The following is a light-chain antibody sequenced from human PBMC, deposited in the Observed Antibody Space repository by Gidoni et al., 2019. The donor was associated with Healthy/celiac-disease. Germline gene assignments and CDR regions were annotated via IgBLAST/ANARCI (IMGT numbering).Light chain of an antibody. Sequence: DIQLTQSPSFLSASVGDRVTITCRASQGISSYLAWYQQKPGKAPKLLIYAASTLQSGVPSRFSGSKSGTEFTLTIGSLQSEDFATYYCQQLNSYPLTFGGGTKVEIK. J-gene: IGKJ4*01. CDR1: QGISSY. CDR2: AAS. CDR3: QQLNSYPLT. V-gene: IGKV1-9*01.